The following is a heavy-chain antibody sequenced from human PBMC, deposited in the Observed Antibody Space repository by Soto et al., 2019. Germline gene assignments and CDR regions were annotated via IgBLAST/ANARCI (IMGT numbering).Heavy chain of an antibody. D-gene: IGHD4-17*01. CDR2: AHHSGRT. CDR3: ARSEATVLDN. CDR1: GGSMSSSNW. V-gene: IGHV4-4*02. Sequence: QVQLQESGPGLVKPSGTLSLTCTVSGGSMSSSNWWNWVRQPPGKGLEWIGEAHHSGRTNYNPSLKSRVTISVDKSMNHFSLKLRSVTAADTAVYYCARSEATVLDNWGQGTLVTVSS. J-gene: IGHJ4*02.